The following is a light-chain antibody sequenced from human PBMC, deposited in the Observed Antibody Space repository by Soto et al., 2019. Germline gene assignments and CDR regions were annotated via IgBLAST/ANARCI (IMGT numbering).Light chain of an antibody. CDR1: QSALYNSHNKNH. Sequence: DFVMTQAPDSLAVSLGERATINCKSSQSALYNSHNKNHLGWFQQKPGHPPKLLIYGASFRPSGVPDRLSGSGSGTDFTLTISSLQAEDVAVYYCQQYYSIPFTFGQGTKVDIK. CDR3: QQYYSIPFT. J-gene: IGKJ2*01. V-gene: IGKV4-1*01. CDR2: GAS.